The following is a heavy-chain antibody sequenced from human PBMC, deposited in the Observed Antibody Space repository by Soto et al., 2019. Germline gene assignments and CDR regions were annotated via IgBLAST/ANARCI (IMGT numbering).Heavy chain of an antibody. CDR2: IYYSGST. V-gene: IGHV4-31*03. Sequence: SETLSLTCTVSGGSISSGGYYWSWIRQHPGKGLEWIGYIYYSGSTYYNPSLKSRVTISVDTSKNQFSLKLSSVTAADTAVYYCARVPQWFVPILEWLSYAPPHYVMDVWGQGTTVTVSS. D-gene: IGHD3-3*01. CDR3: ARVPQWFVPILEWLSYAPPHYVMDV. J-gene: IGHJ6*02. CDR1: GGSISSGGYY.